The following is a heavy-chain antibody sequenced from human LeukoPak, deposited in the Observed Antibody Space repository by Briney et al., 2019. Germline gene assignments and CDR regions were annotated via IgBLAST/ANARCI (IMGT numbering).Heavy chain of an antibody. CDR3: ARSPMDYYYGMDV. D-gene: IGHD3-10*01. CDR2: IYYSGST. J-gene: IGHJ6*02. CDR1: GGSISSGGYY. V-gene: IGHV4-31*03. Sequence: KTSETLSLTCTVSGGSISSGGYYWSWIRQHPGKGLEWIGYIYYSGSTYYNPSLKSRVTISVDTSKNQFSLKLSSVTAADTAVYYCARSPMDYYYGMDVWGQGTTVTVSS.